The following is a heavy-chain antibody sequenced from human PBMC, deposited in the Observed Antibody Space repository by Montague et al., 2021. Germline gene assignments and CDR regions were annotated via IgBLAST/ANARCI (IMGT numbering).Heavy chain of an antibody. J-gene: IGHJ6*03. CDR2: VSHGGRT. CDR3: ARERDRYYYLDI. CDR1: RSLINSDYY. Sequence: SETLSLTCTVSRSLINSDYYWGWIRQPPGKGLEWMGSVSHGGRTYYNPSHKSRVTISVDTSNNHFSLKLSSVTAADTAMYYCARERDRYYYLDIWGKGTPVTVSS. V-gene: IGHV4-38-2*02.